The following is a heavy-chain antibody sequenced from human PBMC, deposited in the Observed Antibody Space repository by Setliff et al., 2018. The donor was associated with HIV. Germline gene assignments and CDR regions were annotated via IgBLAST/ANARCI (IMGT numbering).Heavy chain of an antibody. CDR2: IYYSGST. V-gene: IGHV4-39*07. D-gene: IGHD3-22*01. J-gene: IGHJ4*02. Sequence: SETLSLTCTVSGGSISSSNYYWGWIRQPPGKGLEWIGSIYYSGSTYDNPSLKSRVTISIQTSKNQFSLKLTSVTAADTAVYYCARLPSGYHYDSSDYYGYFFDYWGQGTLVTVSS. CDR1: GGSISSSNYY. CDR3: ARLPSGYHYDSSDYYGYFFDY.